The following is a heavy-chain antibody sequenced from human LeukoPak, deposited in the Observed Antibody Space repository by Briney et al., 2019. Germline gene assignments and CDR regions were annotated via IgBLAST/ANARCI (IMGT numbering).Heavy chain of an antibody. CDR2: IDWDDDK. J-gene: IGHJ6*04. Sequence: SGPTLVNPTQTLTLTCTFSGFSLSTSGMCVSWIRQPPGKALEWLARIDWDDDKYYSTSLKTRLTISKDTSKNQVVLTMTNMDPVDTATYYCARIRTRSGSYHRMDVWGKGTTVTVSS. CDR1: GFSLSTSGMC. V-gene: IGHV2-70*11. CDR3: ARIRTRSGSYHRMDV. D-gene: IGHD1-26*01.